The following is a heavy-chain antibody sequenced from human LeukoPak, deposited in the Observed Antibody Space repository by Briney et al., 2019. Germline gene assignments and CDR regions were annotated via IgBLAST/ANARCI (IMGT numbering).Heavy chain of an antibody. D-gene: IGHD5-18*01. Sequence: GGSLRLSCAASGLTFSSHAMHWVRQAPGKGLEWVADISYDASSKYYADSVKGRFTISRDNPKHTLYLQMHSLRPEDAAVYYCAREGYTYGPRYYYYYMDVWGKGTTVTVSS. V-gene: IGHV3-30*04. CDR1: GLTFSSHA. CDR2: ISYDASSK. J-gene: IGHJ6*03. CDR3: AREGYTYGPRYYYYYMDV.